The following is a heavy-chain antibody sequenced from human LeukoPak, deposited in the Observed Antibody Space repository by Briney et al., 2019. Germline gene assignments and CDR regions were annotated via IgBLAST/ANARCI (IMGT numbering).Heavy chain of an antibody. CDR3: ARVGAPWAVEGRATADYYYYGMDV. D-gene: IGHD5-24*01. V-gene: IGHV3-30*03. Sequence: GGSLRLSCVASGFTVSSYGMLWVRQAAGTGLEGVAVISYDGSNKYCAVSVKGRFTIARDNSKNTLYLQMNSLRAKDTAVYYCARVGAPWAVEGRATADYYYYGMDVGGQGTTVTVSS. CDR1: GFTVSSYG. J-gene: IGHJ6*02. CDR2: ISYDGSNK.